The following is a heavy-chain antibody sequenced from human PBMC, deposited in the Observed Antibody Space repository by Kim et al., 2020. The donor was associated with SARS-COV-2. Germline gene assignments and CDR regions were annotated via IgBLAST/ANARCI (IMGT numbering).Heavy chain of an antibody. CDR1: GFSFSTYW. CDR3: AGEPRQLAY. D-gene: IGHD6-19*01. J-gene: IGHJ4*02. Sequence: GGSLRLSCTASGFSFSTYWMTWVRQAPGKGLEWLAAIKHDGNDKYYVDSVKGRFTIFRDNAKNSLYVQMNTLKAEDTAVYYCAGEPRQLAYLGQVTLVTGSS. V-gene: IGHV3-7*01. CDR2: IKHDGNDK.